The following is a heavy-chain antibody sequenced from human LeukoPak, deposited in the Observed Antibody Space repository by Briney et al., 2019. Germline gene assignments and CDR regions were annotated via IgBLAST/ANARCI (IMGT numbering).Heavy chain of an antibody. Sequence: SQTLSLTCTVSGGSISSGGFYWTWIRQPPGKGLEWIGYIYYSGSTYYNPSLKSRVTISVDTSKNQFSLKLSSVTAADTAVSYCARGPLLAPFDYWGQGTLVTVSS. CDR2: IYYSGST. CDR1: GGSISSGGFY. D-gene: IGHD3-10*01. J-gene: IGHJ4*02. V-gene: IGHV4-30-4*01. CDR3: ARGPLLAPFDY.